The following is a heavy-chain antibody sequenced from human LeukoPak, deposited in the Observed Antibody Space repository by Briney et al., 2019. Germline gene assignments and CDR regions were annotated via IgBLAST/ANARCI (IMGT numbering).Heavy chain of an antibody. CDR3: ARENTEGRYYYYYMDV. CDR1: GGSISSGSYY. CDR2: IYTSGST. J-gene: IGHJ6*03. D-gene: IGHD1/OR15-1a*01. V-gene: IGHV4-61*09. Sequence: SETLSLTCTVSGGSISSGSYYWSWIRQPAGKGLEWIGHIYTSGSTNYNPSLKSRVTISVDTSKNQFSLKLSSVTAADTAVYYCARENTEGRYYYYYMDVWGKGTTVTISS.